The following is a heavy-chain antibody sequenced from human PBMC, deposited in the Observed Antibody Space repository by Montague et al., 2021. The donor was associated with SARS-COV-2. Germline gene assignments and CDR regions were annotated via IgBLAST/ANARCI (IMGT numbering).Heavy chain of an antibody. CDR3: ARDLRWGYYDILTGYYRPLDY. D-gene: IGHD3-9*01. J-gene: IGHJ4*02. V-gene: IGHV3-48*03. CDR2: ISSTGSTI. Sequence: SLRLSCAASGFTFSSYEMNWVRQAPGKGLEWVSYISSTGSTIFYADSVKGRFTISRDNAKNSLYLQMNSLRAEDTAVYYCARDLRWGYYDILTGYYRPLDYWGQGTLVTVAS. CDR1: GFTFSSYE.